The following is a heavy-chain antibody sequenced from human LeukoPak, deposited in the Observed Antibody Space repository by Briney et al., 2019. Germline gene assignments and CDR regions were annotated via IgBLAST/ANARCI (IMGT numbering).Heavy chain of an antibody. J-gene: IGHJ5*02. CDR2: ISSSGSTI. V-gene: IGHV3-11*01. CDR1: GFTFSDYY. CDR3: ARSGTRYCSGGSCLYNWFDP. Sequence: GGSLRLSCAASGFTFSDYYMSWIRQAPGKGLEWVSYISSSGSTIYYADSVKGRFTISRDNAKNSLYLQMNSLRAEDTAVYYCARSGTRYCSGGSCLYNWFDPWGQGTLVTVSS. D-gene: IGHD2-15*01.